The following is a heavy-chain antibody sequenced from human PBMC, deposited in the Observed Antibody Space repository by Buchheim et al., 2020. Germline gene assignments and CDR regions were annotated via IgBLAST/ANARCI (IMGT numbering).Heavy chain of an antibody. CDR3: ARHVFGAVVAAPNWFDP. J-gene: IGHJ5*02. Sequence: EVQLVQSGAEAKKPGESLRISCKGSGYSFTSYWISWVRQMPGKGLEWMGRIDPSESYTHYSPSFQGHVTISADKSISTAYPQWSSLKASDTAMYYCARHVFGAVVAAPNWFDPWGQGTL. V-gene: IGHV5-10-1*01. CDR2: IDPSESYT. CDR1: GYSFTSYW. D-gene: IGHD2-15*01.